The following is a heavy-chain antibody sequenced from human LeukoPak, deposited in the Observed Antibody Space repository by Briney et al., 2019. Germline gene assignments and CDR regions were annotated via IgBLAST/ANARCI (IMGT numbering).Heavy chain of an antibody. D-gene: IGHD6-13*01. CDR2: IIPILGIA. Sequence: SVKVSCKASGGTFSSYAISWVRRAPGQGLEWMGRIIPILGIANYAQKFQGRVTITADKSTSTAYMELSSLRSEDTAVYYCARAAYSSSWPPVGWFDPWGQGTLVTVSS. V-gene: IGHV1-69*04. CDR3: ARAAYSSSWPPVGWFDP. J-gene: IGHJ5*02. CDR1: GGTFSSYA.